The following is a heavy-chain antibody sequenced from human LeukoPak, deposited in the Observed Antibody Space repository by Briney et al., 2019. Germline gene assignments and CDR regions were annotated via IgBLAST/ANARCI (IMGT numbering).Heavy chain of an antibody. CDR3: AKLWRGSHPRYFDH. D-gene: IGHD1-26*01. V-gene: IGHV3-21*01. CDR2: ISSSSSYI. CDR1: GFTFSSYS. J-gene: IGHJ4*02. Sequence: GGSLRLSCAVSGFTFSSYSRSWVRQPPGKGLEWVSSISSSSSYIYYADSVKGRFTISRDNAKNSLYLQMNSLRAEDTAVYYCAKLWRGSHPRYFDHWGQGTLVTVSS.